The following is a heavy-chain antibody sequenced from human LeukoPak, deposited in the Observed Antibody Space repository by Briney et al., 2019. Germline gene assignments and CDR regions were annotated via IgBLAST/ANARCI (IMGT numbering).Heavy chain of an antibody. CDR2: ISYDGSNK. Sequence: GGSLRLSCAASGFTFSSYSMNWVRQAPGKGLEWVAVISYDGSNKYYADSVKGRFTISRDNSKNTLYLQMNSLRAEDTAVYYCAREGGSGWFFDYWGQGTLVTVSS. J-gene: IGHJ4*02. V-gene: IGHV3-30*03. D-gene: IGHD6-19*01. CDR3: AREGGSGWFFDY. CDR1: GFTFSSYS.